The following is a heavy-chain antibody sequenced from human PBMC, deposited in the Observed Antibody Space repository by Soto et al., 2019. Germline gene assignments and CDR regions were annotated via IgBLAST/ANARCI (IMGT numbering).Heavy chain of an antibody. J-gene: IGHJ4*02. Sequence: ASVKVSCKASGYTFTSYYMHWVRQAPGQGLEWMGIINPSGGSTSYAQKFQGRVTMTRDTSTSTVYMELSSLRSEDTAVYYCARNPYYYGSGSYYPSPHFDYWGQGTLVTVSS. CDR2: INPSGGST. V-gene: IGHV1-46*01. CDR1: GYTFTSYY. CDR3: ARNPYYYGSGSYYPSPHFDY. D-gene: IGHD3-10*01.